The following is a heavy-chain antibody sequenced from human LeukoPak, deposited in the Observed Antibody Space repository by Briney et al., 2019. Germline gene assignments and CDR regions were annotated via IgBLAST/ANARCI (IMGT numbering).Heavy chain of an antibody. CDR1: GFTFSSYW. J-gene: IGHJ1*01. V-gene: IGHV3-74*01. CDR2: IKGDGNT. Sequence: GGSLRLSCAASGFTFSSYWMHWVRQAPGKGLVWVSRIKGDGNTNYADSVKGRFTISRVNAKNTVSLQMNSLGAEDTGVYYCARAPSEIGGYYPEYFRHWGQGTLVTVSS. D-gene: IGHD3-22*01. CDR3: ARAPSEIGGYYPEYFRH.